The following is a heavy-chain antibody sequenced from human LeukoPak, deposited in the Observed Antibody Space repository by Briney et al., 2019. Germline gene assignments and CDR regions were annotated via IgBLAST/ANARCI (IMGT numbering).Heavy chain of an antibody. CDR2: IRYDGSNK. D-gene: IGHD5-18*01. V-gene: IGHV3-30*02. Sequence: PGGSLRLSCAASGFTFSRYSMNWVRQAPGKGLEWVAFIRYDGSNKYYADSVKGRFTISRDSSKNTLYLQMNSLRAEDTAVYYCAKGRDSYRYDMDVWGQGTTVTVSS. J-gene: IGHJ6*02. CDR1: GFTFSRYS. CDR3: AKGRDSYRYDMDV.